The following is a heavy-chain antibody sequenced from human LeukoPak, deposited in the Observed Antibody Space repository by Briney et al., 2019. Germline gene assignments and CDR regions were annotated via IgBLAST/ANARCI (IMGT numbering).Heavy chain of an antibody. V-gene: IGHV4-38-2*01. CDR1: GPSTTSVYC. D-gene: IGHD3-3*01. CDR2: LFQSGNT. J-gene: IGHJ4*02. Sequence: SETLSLSCAVSGPSTTSVYCWAWIRQPPGKGLEWVGSLFQSGNTYYKPSLKSRVSLSMDTPKNHFSLRLTSVTAADTAIYYCASGNYDDYFGHWGQGTLVTVSP. CDR3: ASGNYDDYFGH.